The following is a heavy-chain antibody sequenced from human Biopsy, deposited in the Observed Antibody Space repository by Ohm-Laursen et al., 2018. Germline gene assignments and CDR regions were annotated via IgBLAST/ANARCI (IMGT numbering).Heavy chain of an antibody. CDR1: GVSINGGRYY. D-gene: IGHD4-23*01. Sequence: PSQTLSLTCTVSGVSINGGRYYWNWIRHHPGKGLEWIGNIYYSGSTYYNPSLKSRVDISLDTSKNQFSLKLNSLTAADTAVYYCARGSNDFGGLYFPRWGQGTLLTVSS. CDR3: ARGSNDFGGLYFPR. V-gene: IGHV4-31*03. CDR2: IYYSGST. J-gene: IGHJ4*02.